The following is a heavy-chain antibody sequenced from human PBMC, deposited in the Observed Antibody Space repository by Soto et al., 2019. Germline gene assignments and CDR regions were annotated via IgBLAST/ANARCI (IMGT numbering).Heavy chain of an antibody. CDR3: ARGSGNLWFDP. CDR1: GGSFSGYY. D-gene: IGHD3-10*01. J-gene: IGHJ5*02. CDR2: INHSGST. V-gene: IGHV4-34*01. Sequence: PSETLSLTCAVYGGSFSGYYWSWIRQPPGKGLEWIGEINHSGSTNYNPSLKSRVTISVDTSKNQFSLELSSVTAADTAVYYCARGSGNLWFDPWGQGTLVTV.